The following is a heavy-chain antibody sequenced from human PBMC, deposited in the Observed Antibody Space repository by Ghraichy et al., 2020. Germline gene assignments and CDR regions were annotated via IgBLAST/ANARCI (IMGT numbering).Heavy chain of an antibody. CDR2: IYYSGST. CDR3: ARVFPYCTNGVCYRGLDY. CDR1: GGSISSYY. V-gene: IGHV4-59*01. J-gene: IGHJ4*02. D-gene: IGHD2-8*01. Sequence: SQTLSLTCTVSGGSISSYYWSWIRQPPGKGLEWIGYIYYSGSTYYSPSLKSRVTISVDTSTNQFSLKLSSVTAADTAVYYCARVFPYCTNGVCYRGLDYWGQGTLVTVSS.